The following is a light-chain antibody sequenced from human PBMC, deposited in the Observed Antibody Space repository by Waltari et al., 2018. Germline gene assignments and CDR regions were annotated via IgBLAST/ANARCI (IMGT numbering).Light chain of an antibody. V-gene: IGKV3-20*01. Sequence: EIVLTQSPGTLSLSPGERATLSCRASQSVSNSYLAWYQQKPGQAPRLLIDGASSSANGIPDRFSGSGSGTAFTLTISRLGPEDFAVYYCQQYGSSPHWTFGQGTKVEIK. CDR3: QQYGSSPHWT. J-gene: IGKJ1*01. CDR2: GAS. CDR1: QSVSNSY.